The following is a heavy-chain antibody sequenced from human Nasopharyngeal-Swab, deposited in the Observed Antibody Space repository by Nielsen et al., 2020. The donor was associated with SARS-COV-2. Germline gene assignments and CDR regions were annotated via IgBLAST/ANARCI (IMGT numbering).Heavy chain of an antibody. CDR1: GYTLAELS. D-gene: IGHD1-26*01. CDR3: ARVGDDPYVFDL. V-gene: IGHV7-4-1*02. CDR2: INTNTGKP. J-gene: IGHJ3*01. Sequence: ASVKVSCKVSGYTLAELSMHWVRQAPGHGLEWMGWINTNTGKPTYAQGFTGRFVFSLDSSVSTAFLQISSLKTEDTGVYYCARVGDDPYVFDLWGQGTMVIVSS.